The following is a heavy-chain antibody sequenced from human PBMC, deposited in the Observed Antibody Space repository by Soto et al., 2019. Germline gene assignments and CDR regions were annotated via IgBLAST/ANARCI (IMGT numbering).Heavy chain of an antibody. CDR2: IYSSGST. J-gene: IGHJ4*02. D-gene: IGHD3-10*01. V-gene: IGHV4-30-4*01. Sequence: QVQLQESGPGLVKPSQTLSLTCSVSGGSIGSGDYYWSWIRQPPGKGLEWIGYIYSSGSTQYNPSLKNRITISVETTKNEFSLKLTSVTAADTAVYYCAREGLRGVIQFDNWGQGTLVTVAS. CDR3: AREGLRGVIQFDN. CDR1: GGSIGSGDYY.